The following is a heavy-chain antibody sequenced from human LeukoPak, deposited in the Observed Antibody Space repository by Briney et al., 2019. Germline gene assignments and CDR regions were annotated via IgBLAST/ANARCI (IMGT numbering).Heavy chain of an antibody. CDR2: ISSSSSYI. D-gene: IGHD2-2*01. J-gene: IGHJ3*02. CDR1: GFTFSSYS. Sequence: GGSLRLSCAASGFTFSSYSMNWGRQAPGKGLEWVSSISSSSSYIYYADSVKGRFTISRDNAKNSLYLQMNGLRAEDTAVYYCARVNYCSSTSCGEAFDIWGQGTMVTVSS. V-gene: IGHV3-21*01. CDR3: ARVNYCSSTSCGEAFDI.